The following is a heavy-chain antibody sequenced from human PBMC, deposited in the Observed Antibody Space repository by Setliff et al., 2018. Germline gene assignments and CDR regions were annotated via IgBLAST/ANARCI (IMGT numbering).Heavy chain of an antibody. D-gene: IGHD2-2*02. CDR1: GDSINSGTYY. V-gene: IGHV4-61*02. CDR2: IYTGGST. Sequence: PSETLSLTCSVSGDSINSGTYYWSWFRQSAGKGLEWIGRIYTGGSTNYNPSLKSRVTISLDTSKNHFSLTLTSVTAADTAVYYCARGYCSNTSCYRPDIDYYYYYMDVWGKGATVTVSS. J-gene: IGHJ6*03. CDR3: ARGYCSNTSCYRPDIDYYYYYMDV.